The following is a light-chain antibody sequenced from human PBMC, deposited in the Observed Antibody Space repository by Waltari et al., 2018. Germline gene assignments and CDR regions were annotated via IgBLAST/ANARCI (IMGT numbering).Light chain of an antibody. CDR1: SSNIGAGYD. Sequence: QSVLTQPPSVSGAPGQRVTISCPGSSSNIGAGYDVHWYQQLPGTAPKLLIYGNSNRPSGVPDRFSGSKSGTSASLAITGLQAEDEADYYCQSYDSSLRVFGGGTKLTVL. CDR2: GNS. V-gene: IGLV1-40*01. CDR3: QSYDSSLRV. J-gene: IGLJ3*02.